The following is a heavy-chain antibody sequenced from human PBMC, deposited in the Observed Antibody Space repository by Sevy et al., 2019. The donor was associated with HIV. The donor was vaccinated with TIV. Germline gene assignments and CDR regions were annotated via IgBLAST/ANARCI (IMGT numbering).Heavy chain of an antibody. V-gene: IGHV3-53*01. Sequence: GGSLRLSCVVSGFSVSSNYMSWVRQAPGKGLEWVSNIYSDGRTYYADSVRGRFTISRDTSKNTGYLEMKSLRAEDTAGYYCTREDIVLGEDNYYGMDVWGHGTTVTVSS. J-gene: IGHJ6*02. CDR1: GFSVSSNY. CDR2: IYSDGRT. D-gene: IGHD2-15*01. CDR3: TREDIVLGEDNYYGMDV.